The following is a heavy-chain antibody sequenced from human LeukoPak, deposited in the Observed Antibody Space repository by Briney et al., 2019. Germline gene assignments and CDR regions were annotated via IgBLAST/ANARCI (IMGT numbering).Heavy chain of an antibody. CDR3: ARNIVVVPAAIGGYNWFDP. J-gene: IGHJ5*02. V-gene: IGHV4-4*07. Sequence: SETLSLTCTVSGGSISSYYWSWIRQPAGKGLERIGRIYTSGSTNYNPSLKSRVTMSVDTSKNQFSLKLSSVTAADTAVYYCARNIVVVPAAIGGYNWFDPWGQGTLVTVSS. CDR1: GGSISSYY. CDR2: IYTSGST. D-gene: IGHD2-2*02.